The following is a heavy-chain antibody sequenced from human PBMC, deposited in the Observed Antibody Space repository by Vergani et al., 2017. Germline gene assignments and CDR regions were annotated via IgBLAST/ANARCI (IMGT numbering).Heavy chain of an antibody. Sequence: QVQLEESGGGVVQPGRSLRLSCAGSGFTLSSHAMHWVRQAPGKGLEWVAIISYDGGEKYYADSIKGRFTISRDNSKNTVYLQMNSLRAEDTAVYYCAKDLPSGNYGGAWIDPWGQGTLVTVSS. J-gene: IGHJ5*02. V-gene: IGHV3-30*18. CDR3: AKDLPSGNYGGAWIDP. CDR1: GFTLSSHA. CDR2: ISYDGGEK. D-gene: IGHD1-26*01.